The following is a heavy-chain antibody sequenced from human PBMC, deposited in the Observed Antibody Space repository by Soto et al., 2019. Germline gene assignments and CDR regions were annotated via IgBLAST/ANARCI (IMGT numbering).Heavy chain of an antibody. Sequence: EVQLVDSGGGLVQPGGSLRLSCVASGFIVSSKYMSWFRLAPGKGLEWVSVSHTGGNTYYAEAVKGRLTISRDNSQNSVYLQMTSLRIEDTAIYYWARGVTLGFSAGDYWGQGTLVTVSS. V-gene: IGHV3-66*01. CDR1: GFIVSSKY. CDR3: ARGVTLGFSAGDY. J-gene: IGHJ4*02. D-gene: IGHD3-16*01. CDR2: SHTGGNT.